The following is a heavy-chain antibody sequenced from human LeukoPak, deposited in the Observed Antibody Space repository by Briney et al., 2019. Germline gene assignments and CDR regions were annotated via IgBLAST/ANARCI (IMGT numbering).Heavy chain of an antibody. CDR1: GGSISSHY. J-gene: IGHJ5*02. CDR2: IYYSGST. V-gene: IGHV4-59*08. D-gene: IGHD2-2*01. CDR3: ARRGSTSWRGFNP. Sequence: SETLSLTCTVSGGSISSHYWSWIRQPPGKGLEWIGYIYYSGSTNYNPSLKSRVTISVDTSKNQFSLKLSSVTAADTAVYYCARRGSTSWRGFNPWGQGTLVTVSS.